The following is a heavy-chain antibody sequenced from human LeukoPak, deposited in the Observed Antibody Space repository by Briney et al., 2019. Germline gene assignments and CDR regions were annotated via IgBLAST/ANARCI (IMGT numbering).Heavy chain of an antibody. CDR1: GFTFSSYG. J-gene: IGHJ4*02. D-gene: IGHD6-13*01. Sequence: PGGTLRLSCAASGFTFSSYGMSWVRQAPGKGLEWVSAISGSGGSTYYADSVKGRFTISRDNSKNTLYLQMNSLRAEDTAVYYCANSGQLGDDYWGQGTLVTVSS. V-gene: IGHV3-23*01. CDR2: ISGSGGST. CDR3: ANSGQLGDDY.